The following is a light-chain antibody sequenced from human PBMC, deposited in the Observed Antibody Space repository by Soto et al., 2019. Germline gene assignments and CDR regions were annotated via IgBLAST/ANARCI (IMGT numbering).Light chain of an antibody. Sequence: DIQMTQSPSTMSASVGDRVTITCRASQSVSGWLAWYQQKPGEAPKLLIYDASALPRGVPSRFSGSGSGTKFTLTIASPQPDDFATYYCQQYETFSGTFGPGTKVDI. CDR2: DAS. V-gene: IGKV1-5*01. CDR1: QSVSGW. J-gene: IGKJ1*01. CDR3: QQYETFSGT.